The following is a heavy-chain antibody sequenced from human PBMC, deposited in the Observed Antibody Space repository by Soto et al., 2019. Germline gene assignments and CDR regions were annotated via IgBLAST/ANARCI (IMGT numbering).Heavy chain of an antibody. J-gene: IGHJ4*02. CDR1: GFSLSTSGVG. CDR2: IYWDDDK. CDR3: AHRPSYCSGGSSYSGFDY. V-gene: IGHV2-5*02. D-gene: IGHD2-15*01. Sequence: SGPTLVNPTQTLTLTCTFSGFSLSTSGVGVGWIRQPPGKALEWLALIYWDDDKRYSPSLKSRLTITKDTSKNQVVLTMTNMDPVDTATYYCAHRPSYCSGGSSYSGFDYWGQGTLVTVSS.